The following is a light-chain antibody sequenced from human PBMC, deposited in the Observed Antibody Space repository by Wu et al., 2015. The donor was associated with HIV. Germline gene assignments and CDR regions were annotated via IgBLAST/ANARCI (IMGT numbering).Light chain of an antibody. J-gene: IGKJ1*01. CDR3: QQYNSYSPPGT. Sequence: DIQMTQSPSTLSASVGDRVTITCRASQSISNWLAWYQQKPGKAPKLLIYKASHLEGGVPSRFSGSGSGTVFTLTISSLQPDDFATYYCQQYNSYSPPGTFGQGTKGGNQT. CDR1: QSISNW. V-gene: IGKV1-5*03. CDR2: KAS.